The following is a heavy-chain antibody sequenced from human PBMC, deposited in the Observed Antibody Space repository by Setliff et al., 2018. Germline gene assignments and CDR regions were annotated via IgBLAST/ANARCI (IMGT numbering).Heavy chain of an antibody. J-gene: IGHJ3*01. CDR3: AISSLSICSGGNCPNAFDV. CDR2: INNYNFNT. V-gene: IGHV1-18*01. CDR1: GFTFTDYG. Sequence: GASVKVSCKSSGFTFTDYGITWVRQVPGQGLEWMGWINNYNFNTQYAQKFQGRVTVTTDTSTTTAYMELRSLRADDTAVYYCAISSLSICSGGNCPNAFDVWGQGTMVT. D-gene: IGHD2-15*01.